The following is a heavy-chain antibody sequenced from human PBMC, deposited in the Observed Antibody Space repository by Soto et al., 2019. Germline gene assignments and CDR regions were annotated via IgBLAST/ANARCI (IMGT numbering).Heavy chain of an antibody. J-gene: IGHJ6*02. D-gene: IGHD3-9*01. CDR1: GASMNNYY. CDR3: ARGPRYFGYYYGMDV. Sequence: SETLSLTCSVSGASMNNYYGSWVRQPPGRGLEWIGYMYSSGSSNYNSSLKSRVTISVDTSKNQFSLKLSSVTAADTAVYYCARGPRYFGYYYGMDVWGQGTTVTVSS. CDR2: MYSSGSS. V-gene: IGHV4-59*12.